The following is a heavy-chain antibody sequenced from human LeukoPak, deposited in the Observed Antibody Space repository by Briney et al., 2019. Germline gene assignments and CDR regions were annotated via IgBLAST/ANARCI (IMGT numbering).Heavy chain of an antibody. J-gene: IGHJ4*02. V-gene: IGHV4-4*07. D-gene: IGHD1-14*01. CDR2: LSSGGST. CDR1: GGSISYNY. Sequence: SETLSLTCSVSGGSISYNYWSWIRQPAGKGLEWIGRLSSGGSTNYSPSLKSRLTISVDRSKNHFSLKLTSVTAADTAVYYCARDSGSGHFDYWGQGTLVTVPS. CDR3: ARDSGSGHFDY.